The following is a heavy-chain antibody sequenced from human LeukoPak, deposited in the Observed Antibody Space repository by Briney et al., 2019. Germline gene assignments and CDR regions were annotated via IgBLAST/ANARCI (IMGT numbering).Heavy chain of an antibody. CDR2: ISYDGSNK. CDR1: GFTFSSYA. V-gene: IGHV3-30-3*01. J-gene: IGHJ5*02. Sequence: PGGSLRLSCAASGFTFSSYAMHWVRQAPGKGLEWVAVISYDGSNKYYADSVKGRFTISRDNSKNTLYLQMNSLRAEDTAVYYCARGGRYCSSTSCYAANWFDPWGQGTLVTDSS. CDR3: ARGGRYCSSTSCYAANWFDP. D-gene: IGHD2-2*01.